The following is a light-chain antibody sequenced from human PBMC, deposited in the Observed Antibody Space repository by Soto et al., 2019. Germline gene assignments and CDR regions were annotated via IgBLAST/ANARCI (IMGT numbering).Light chain of an antibody. Sequence: QSVLTQPPSASGTPGQRVTISCSGTTSNIGNNTVNWYQLLPGTAPKLLIYDNNKRPSGIPDRFSGSKSGTSATLGITGLQTGDEADYYCGTWDSSLSAGVFGGGTKLTVL. V-gene: IGLV1-51*01. J-gene: IGLJ3*02. CDR1: TSNIGNNT. CDR2: DNN. CDR3: GTWDSSLSAGV.